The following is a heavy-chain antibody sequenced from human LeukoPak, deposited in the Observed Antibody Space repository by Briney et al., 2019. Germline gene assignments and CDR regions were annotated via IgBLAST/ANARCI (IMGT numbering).Heavy chain of an antibody. Sequence: GGSLRLSCAASGFTFSSYAMSWVRQAPGKGLEWVSAISGSGGSTYYADSVKGRFTISRDNSKNTLYLQMNSLRAEDTAVYYCAKPEPLLLWFGDMLFDPWGQGTLVTVSS. CDR2: ISGSGGST. CDR3: AKPEPLLLWFGDMLFDP. CDR1: GFTFSSYA. J-gene: IGHJ5*02. D-gene: IGHD3-10*01. V-gene: IGHV3-23*01.